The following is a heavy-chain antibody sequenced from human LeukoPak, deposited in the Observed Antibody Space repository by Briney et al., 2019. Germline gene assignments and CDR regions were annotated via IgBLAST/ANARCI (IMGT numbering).Heavy chain of an antibody. CDR1: GFTFSSYA. J-gene: IGHJ4*02. CDR3: ARRAGSYFGY. Sequence: PGGSLRLSCAASGFTFSSYAMHWVRQAPGKGLEYVSAISSNGGSTYYANSVKGRFTISRDSSKNTLYLQMGSLRAEDMAVYYCARRAGSYFGYWGQGTLVTVSS. V-gene: IGHV3-64*01. CDR2: ISSNGGST. D-gene: IGHD1-26*01.